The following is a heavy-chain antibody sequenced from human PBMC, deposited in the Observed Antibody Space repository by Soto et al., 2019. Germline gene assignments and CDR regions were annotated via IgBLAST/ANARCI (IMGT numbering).Heavy chain of an antibody. V-gene: IGHV3-23*01. CDR3: AKDRIFEVVMGPYYYYYGMDV. Sequence: GGSLRLSCAASGFTFNNYAMSWVRQAPGKGLEWVSGISGSGGSTYYADSVKGRFTISRDNSKNTLYLQMNSLRAEDTAVYYCAKDRIFEVVMGPYYYYYGMDVWGQGTTVTVSS. J-gene: IGHJ6*02. CDR1: GFTFNNYA. CDR2: ISGSGGST. D-gene: IGHD3-3*01.